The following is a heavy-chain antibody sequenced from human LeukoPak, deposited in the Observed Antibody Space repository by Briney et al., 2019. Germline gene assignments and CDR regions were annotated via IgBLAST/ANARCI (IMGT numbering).Heavy chain of an antibody. CDR1: GGSFSGYY. Sequence: SETLSLTCAVYGGSFSGYYWSWIRQPPGKGLEWIGEINHSGNTNYNPSLKSRVTISVDTSKNQFSLKLSSVTAADTAVYYCARVTTGLRYFDWLYSFDYWGQGTLVTVSS. V-gene: IGHV4-34*01. CDR2: INHSGNT. J-gene: IGHJ4*02. CDR3: ARVTTGLRYFDWLYSFDY. D-gene: IGHD3-9*01.